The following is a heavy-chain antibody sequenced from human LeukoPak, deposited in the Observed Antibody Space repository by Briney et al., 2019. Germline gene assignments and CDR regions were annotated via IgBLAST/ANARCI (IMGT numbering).Heavy chain of an antibody. J-gene: IGHJ5*02. CDR1: GFTFSNAW. V-gene: IGHV3-15*01. D-gene: IGHD2-15*01. CDR2: IKSKTDGGTT. CDR3: TTDLVVVAVTGFDP. Sequence: GGSLRLSCAAPGFTFSNAWMSWVRQAPGKGLEWVGRIKSKTDGGTTDYAAPVKGRFTISRDDSKNTLYLQMNSLKTEDTAVYYCTTDLVVVAVTGFDPWGQGTLVTVSS.